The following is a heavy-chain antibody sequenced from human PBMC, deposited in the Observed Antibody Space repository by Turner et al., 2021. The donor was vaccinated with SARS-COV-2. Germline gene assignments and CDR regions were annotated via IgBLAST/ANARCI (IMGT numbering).Heavy chain of an antibody. J-gene: IGHJ3*02. D-gene: IGHD7-27*01. CDR3: VRDRPRPGDRDALDI. CDR1: GFTFNTYA. CDR2: VSGLGDTR. Sequence: EVQVLESGGGLAPPWGSLRLSCAASGFTFNTYAMSWVRQAPGKGLVWVSVVSGLGDTRFYADSVRGRFTISRDNTKNRVYLQMNSLRPDDTALYYCVRDRPRPGDRDALDIWGQGTMVTVSS. V-gene: IGHV3-23*01.